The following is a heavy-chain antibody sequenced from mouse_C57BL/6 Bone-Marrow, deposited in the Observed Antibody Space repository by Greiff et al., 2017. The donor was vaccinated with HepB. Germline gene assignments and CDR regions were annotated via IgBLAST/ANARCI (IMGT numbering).Heavy chain of an antibody. CDR3: ARGDSSGLAWFAY. Sequence: QVQLQQSGAELVRPGTSVKVSCKASGYAFTNYLIEWVKQRPGQGLEWIGVINPGSGGTNYNEKFKGKATLTADKSSSTAYMQLSSRTSEDSAVYFCARGDSSGLAWFAYWGQGTLVTVSA. J-gene: IGHJ3*01. CDR1: GYAFTNYL. CDR2: INPGSGGT. D-gene: IGHD3-2*02. V-gene: IGHV1-54*01.